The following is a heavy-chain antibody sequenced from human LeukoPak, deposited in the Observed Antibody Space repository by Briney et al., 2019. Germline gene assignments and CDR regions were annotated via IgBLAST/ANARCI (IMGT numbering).Heavy chain of an antibody. D-gene: IGHD4-17*01. V-gene: IGHV3-74*01. CDR2: LDTDGSSA. CDR1: GFTFSSYW. J-gene: IGHJ4*02. CDR3: ASALTTVTPHFHF. Sequence: GGSLRLSCAASGFTFSSYWMHWVRQAPGKGLVWVSRLDTDGSSATYADSVKGRFTISRDNAKNTVYLQMNSLRVEDTGVYCCASALTTVTPHFHFWGQGTLVTVSS.